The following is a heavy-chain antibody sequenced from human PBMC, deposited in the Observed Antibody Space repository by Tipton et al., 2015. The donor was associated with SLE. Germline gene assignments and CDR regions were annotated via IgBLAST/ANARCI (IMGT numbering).Heavy chain of an antibody. CDR1: GGSISSGSYY. D-gene: IGHD1-26*01. CDR3: ARAGSAFDI. J-gene: IGHJ3*02. Sequence: TLSLTCTVSGGSISSGSYYWSWIRQPAGKGLEWIRLIYTSGSTNYSPSLKSRVTISVDTSKNQFSLKLSSVTAADTAVYYCARAGSAFDIWGQGTMVTVSS. CDR2: IYTSGST. V-gene: IGHV4-61*02.